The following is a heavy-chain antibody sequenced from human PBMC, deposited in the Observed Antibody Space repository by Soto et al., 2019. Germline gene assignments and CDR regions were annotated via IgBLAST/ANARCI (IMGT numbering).Heavy chain of an antibody. D-gene: IGHD3-22*01. CDR1: GFTFSSYG. J-gene: IGHJ4*02. V-gene: IGHV3-33*01. CDR3: ARDGDYYDSSGYFGS. Sequence: QVQLVESGGGVVQPGRSLRPSCAASGFTFSSYGMHWVRQAPGKGLEWVAVIWYDGSNKYYADSVKGRFTISRDNSKNTLHLQMNSLRAEDTAVYYCARDGDYYDSSGYFGSWGQGTLVTVSS. CDR2: IWYDGSNK.